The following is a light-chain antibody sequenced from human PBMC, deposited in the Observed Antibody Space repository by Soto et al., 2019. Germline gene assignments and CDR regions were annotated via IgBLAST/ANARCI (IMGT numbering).Light chain of an antibody. CDR2: EVS. V-gene: IGLV2-23*02. J-gene: IGLJ3*02. CDR1: SSDVGSYNL. Sequence: QSALIQPASVSGSPGQSITISCTGTSSDVGSYNLVSWYQQHPGKAPKLMIYEVSKRPSGVSNRFSGSKSGNTASLTISGLQAEDEADYYCCSYAGSSTPWVFGGGTKLTVL. CDR3: CSYAGSSTPWV.